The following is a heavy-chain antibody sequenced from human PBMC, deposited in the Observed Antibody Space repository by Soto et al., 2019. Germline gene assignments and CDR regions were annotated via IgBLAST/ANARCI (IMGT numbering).Heavy chain of an antibody. V-gene: IGHV4-59*01. CDR1: GGSISSYY. CDR2: IYYSGST. D-gene: IGHD4-17*01. CDR3: ARASYGGDFDY. Sequence: QVQLQESGPGLVKPSETLSLTCTVSGGSISSYYWSWIRQPPGKGLEWIGYIYYSGSTYHNPSLKSRVTMSVDTSKNQFSLKLSSVTAADTAVYYCARASYGGDFDYWGQGTLVTVSS. J-gene: IGHJ4*02.